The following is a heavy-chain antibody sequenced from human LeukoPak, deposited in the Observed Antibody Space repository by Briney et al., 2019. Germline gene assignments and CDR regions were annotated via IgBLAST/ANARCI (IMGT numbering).Heavy chain of an antibody. CDR1: GYTFTGHY. V-gene: IGHV1-2*02. J-gene: IGHJ4*02. CDR2: INPDNGGT. D-gene: IGHD2/OR15-2a*01. CDR3: ARASMSLFSRFSEILEY. Sequence: GASVNVSCKASGYTFTGHYMHWVRQAPGQGLEWMGWINPDNGGTKYAQKFQGRVTVTRDTSITTAYMELSRLTSVDTAIYYCARASMSLFSRFSEILEYWGQGTLVTVSS.